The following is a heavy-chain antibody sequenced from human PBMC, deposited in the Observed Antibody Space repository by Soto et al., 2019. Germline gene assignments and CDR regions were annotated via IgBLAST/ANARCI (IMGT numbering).Heavy chain of an antibody. D-gene: IGHD6-19*01. Sequence: GGSLRLSCVASAFRFSSYAMSWVRQAPGKGLEWVSSIDGSGDSTFYVDSVKGRFTISRDNSKNTLYLQMNSLRAEDTAVYYCAKGAGTGYFSYYMDVWGKGTTVTVSS. J-gene: IGHJ6*03. CDR1: AFRFSSYA. V-gene: IGHV3-23*01. CDR3: AKGAGTGYFSYYMDV. CDR2: IDGSGDST.